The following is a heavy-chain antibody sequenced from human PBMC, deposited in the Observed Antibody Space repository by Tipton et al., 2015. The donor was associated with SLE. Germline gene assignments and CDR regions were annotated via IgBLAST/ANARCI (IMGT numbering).Heavy chain of an antibody. CDR3: ARDQGSSSWVDY. CDR2: INHSGST. V-gene: IGHV4-34*01. J-gene: IGHJ4*02. Sequence: TLSLTCTVSGGSISSHYWSWIRQPPGKGLEWIGEINHSGSTNYDPSLKSRVTISVDTSKNQFSLKLSSVTAADTAVYYCARDQGSSSWVDYWGQGTLVTVSS. D-gene: IGHD6-13*01. CDR1: GGSISSHY.